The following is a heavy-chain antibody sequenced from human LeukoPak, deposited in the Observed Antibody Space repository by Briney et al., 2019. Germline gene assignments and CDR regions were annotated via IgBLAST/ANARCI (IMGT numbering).Heavy chain of an antibody. Sequence: PSETLSLTCTVSGGSISSYYWSWIRQPPGQGLEWIGYIYYSGSTNYNPSLKSRVTISVDTSKNQCSLERSSVTAADTAVYYCARTVWRGYSFDFDDWGQGTLVTVSS. CDR2: IYYSGST. V-gene: IGHV4-59*08. CDR1: GGSISSYY. J-gene: IGHJ4*02. CDR3: ARTVWRGYSFDFDD. D-gene: IGHD3-3*01.